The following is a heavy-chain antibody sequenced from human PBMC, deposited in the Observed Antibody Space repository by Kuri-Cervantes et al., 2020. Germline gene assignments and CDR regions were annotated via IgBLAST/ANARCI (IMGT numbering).Heavy chain of an antibody. V-gene: IGHV1-18*04. CDR2: ISAYNGNT. D-gene: IGHD3-22*01. J-gene: IGHJ3*02. CDR3: ARDFPPRDSSGYYYVQGAFDI. Sequence: ASVKVSCKASGYTFTYRYLHWVRQAPGQGLEWMGWISAYNGNTNYAQKLQGRVTMTTDTSTSTAYMELRSLRSDDTAVYYCARDFPPRDSSGYYYVQGAFDIWGQGTMVTVSS. CDR1: GYTFTYRY.